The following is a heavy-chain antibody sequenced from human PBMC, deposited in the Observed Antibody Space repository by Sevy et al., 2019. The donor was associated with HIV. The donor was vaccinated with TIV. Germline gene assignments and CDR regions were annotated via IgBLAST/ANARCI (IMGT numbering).Heavy chain of an antibody. V-gene: IGHV1-24*01. CDR2: FDPEDGET. CDR1: GYTLTELS. Sequence: ASVKVSCKVSGYTLTELSIHWVRQAPGKGLEWMGGFDPEDGETIYAQKFQGRVTMTEDTSTDTAYMELSSLRSEDTAVYYCATAVVPAATSYYYYYMDVWGKGTTVTVSS. CDR3: ATAVVPAATSYYYYYMDV. D-gene: IGHD2-2*01. J-gene: IGHJ6*03.